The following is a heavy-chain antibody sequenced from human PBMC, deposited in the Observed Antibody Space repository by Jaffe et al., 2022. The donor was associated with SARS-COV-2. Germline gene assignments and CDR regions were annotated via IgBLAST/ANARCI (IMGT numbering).Heavy chain of an antibody. V-gene: IGHV5-51*01. Sequence: EVQLVQSGAEVKKPGESLKISCKGSGYSFTRHWIGWVRQMPGKGLEWMGFIYPGDSDTRYSPSFQGQVIISADNSINTAYLQWSSLKASDTAMYYCAREELLPSAHLGDWGQGTLVTVSS. CDR3: AREELLPSAHLGD. CDR2: IYPGDSDT. D-gene: IGHD1-7*01. J-gene: IGHJ4*02. CDR1: GYSFTRHW.